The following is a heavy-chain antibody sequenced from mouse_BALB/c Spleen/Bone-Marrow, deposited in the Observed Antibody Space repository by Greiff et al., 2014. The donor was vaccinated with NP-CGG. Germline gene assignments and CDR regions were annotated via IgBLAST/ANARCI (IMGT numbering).Heavy chain of an antibody. D-gene: IGHD3-2*02. CDR1: GYTFSSYW. CDR2: ILPGSGST. CDR3: ARELRLRLAY. J-gene: IGHJ3*01. V-gene: IGHV1-9*01. Sequence: QVQLQQSGAELMKPGASVKISCKTSGYTFSSYWIEWVKQRPGHGLEWIGEILPGSGSTNSNEKFKGKATFTADTSSNTAYMQLSSLTSEDSAVYYCARELRLRLAYWGQGTLVTVSA.